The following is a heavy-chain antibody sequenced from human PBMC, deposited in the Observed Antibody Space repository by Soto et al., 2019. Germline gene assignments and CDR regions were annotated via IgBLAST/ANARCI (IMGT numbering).Heavy chain of an antibody. CDR2: ISYDGSNK. J-gene: IGHJ4*01. Sequence: GGSLRLSCAASGFTFSSYGMHWVRQAPGKGLEWVAVISYDGSNKYYADSVKGRFTISRDNSKNTLYLQMNSLRAEDTAVYYCAKDPAYYYDSSGYSFDYWGQGTLVTVSS. CDR3: AKDPAYYYDSSGYSFDY. V-gene: IGHV3-30*18. D-gene: IGHD3-22*01. CDR1: GFTFSSYG.